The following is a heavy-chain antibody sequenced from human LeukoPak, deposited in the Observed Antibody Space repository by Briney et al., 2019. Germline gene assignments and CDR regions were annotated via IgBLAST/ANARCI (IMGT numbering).Heavy chain of an antibody. CDR2: IYYSGNT. D-gene: IGHD2-21*01. CDR1: VGSISSYY. Sequence: SETLSLTSTASVGSISSYYWSWIRQPPGKGLEWIGYIYYSGNTNYNPSLKSRVTISVDTSKNQFPLKLSSVTAADTAVYYCSATVMVAGLENFQHWGQGTLVTVSS. J-gene: IGHJ1*01. V-gene: IGHV4-59*08. CDR3: SATVMVAGLENFQH.